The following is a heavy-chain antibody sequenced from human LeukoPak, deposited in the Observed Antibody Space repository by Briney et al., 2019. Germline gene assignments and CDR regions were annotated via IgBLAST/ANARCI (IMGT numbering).Heavy chain of an antibody. CDR3: AQQSLRSPDY. J-gene: IGHJ4*02. CDR1: GYSISSGYY. Sequence: SETLSLTCAVSGYSISSGYYWGWIRQPPGKGLEWIGNIYHSGSTYYNPSLKSRVTISVDTSKNQFSLKLSSVTAADAAVYYCAQQSLRSPDYWGQGTLVTVSS. V-gene: IGHV4-38-2*01. D-gene: IGHD3-16*01. CDR2: IYHSGST.